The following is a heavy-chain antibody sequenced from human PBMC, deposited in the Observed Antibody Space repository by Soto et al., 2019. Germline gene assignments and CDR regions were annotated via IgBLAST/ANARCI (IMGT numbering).Heavy chain of an antibody. CDR1: GFTFSSYS. J-gene: IGHJ3*02. V-gene: IGHV3-21*01. CDR2: ITTSSSYI. Sequence: EVQLVESGGGLVKPGGSLRLSCAASGFTFSSYSMNWVRQAPGKGLEWVSSITTSSSYIYYADSVKGRFTISRDNAKNSLYLQMNSLRADDTAVYYCARGVKYDFDIWGQGTMVTVSS. CDR3: ARGVKYDFDI.